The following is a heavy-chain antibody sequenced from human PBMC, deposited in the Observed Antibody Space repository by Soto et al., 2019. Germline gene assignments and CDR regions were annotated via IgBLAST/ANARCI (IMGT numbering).Heavy chain of an antibody. CDR1: GFSLRTSGVG. J-gene: IGHJ4*02. D-gene: IGHD1-20*01. CDR2: IYWDGDK. V-gene: IGHV2-5*02. CDR3: AHRRLTGTSFDY. Sequence: SGPTLVNPTQTLTLTCTFSGFSLRTSGVGVGWIRQPPGKALAWLALIYWDGDKHYSPSLRSRLTITKDTSKNQVVLTMTNMDPVDTATYYCAHRRLTGTSFDYWGQGTLVTVSS.